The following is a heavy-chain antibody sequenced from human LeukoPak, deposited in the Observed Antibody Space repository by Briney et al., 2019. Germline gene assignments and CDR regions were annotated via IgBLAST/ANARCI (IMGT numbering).Heavy chain of an antibody. CDR3: TTGAYDILTGYYHWYFDL. Sequence: GGSLRLSCAASGFTFTNAWMSWVRQAPGRGLEWVGRIKSKTDGGTTDYAAPVKGRFTISRDDSKNTLYLQMNSLKTEDTAVYYCTTGAYDILTGYYHWYFDLWGRSTLVTVSS. CDR1: GFTFTNAW. CDR2: IKSKTDGGTT. J-gene: IGHJ2*01. D-gene: IGHD3-9*01. V-gene: IGHV3-15*01.